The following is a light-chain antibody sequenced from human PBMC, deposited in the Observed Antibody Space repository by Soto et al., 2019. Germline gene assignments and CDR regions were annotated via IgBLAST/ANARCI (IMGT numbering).Light chain of an antibody. J-gene: IGKJ5*01. V-gene: IGKV3-20*01. Sequence: EIVLTQSPGTLSLSPGERATLSCRASQSVSSSYLAWYQQKPGQAPRLLIYGASSRATGIPDRFSGSGSGTDLTLTISRLEPEDFAVYYCQQYGSSPPITLGQGTRLEIK. CDR2: GAS. CDR1: QSVSSSY. CDR3: QQYGSSPPIT.